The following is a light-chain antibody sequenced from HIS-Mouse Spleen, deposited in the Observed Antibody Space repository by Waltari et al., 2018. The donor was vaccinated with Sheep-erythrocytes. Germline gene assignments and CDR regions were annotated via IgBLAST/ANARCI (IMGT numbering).Light chain of an antibody. V-gene: IGLV2-11*01. J-gene: IGLJ2*01. CDR1: SSDVGGYNY. CDR3: CSYAGSYTFVV. Sequence: QSALTQPRSVSGSPGQSVTISCTGTSSDVGGYNYVSWYQQHPGKAPKLMMYDVSKRPEGVPDRFSGSKSGNTASLTISGLQAEDEADYYCCSYAGSYTFVVFGGGTKLTVL. CDR2: DVS.